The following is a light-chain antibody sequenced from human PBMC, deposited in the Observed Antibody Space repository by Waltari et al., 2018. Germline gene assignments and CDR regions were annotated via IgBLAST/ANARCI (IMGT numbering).Light chain of an antibody. CDR3: SSYATSTTF. CDR2: DVN. V-gene: IGLV2-23*02. Sequence: QSALTQPASMSGSPGQSITLSCTATPSAVGNSILVSWYQQHPGKAPKLIIYDVNRRPSGVSGRFSGSKSGNTASLTISGLQAEDEADYYCSSYATSTTFFGGGTKLSVL. CDR1: PSAVGNSIL. J-gene: IGLJ2*01.